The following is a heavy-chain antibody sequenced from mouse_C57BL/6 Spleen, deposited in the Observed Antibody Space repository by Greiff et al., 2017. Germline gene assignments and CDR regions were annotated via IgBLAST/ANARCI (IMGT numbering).Heavy chain of an antibody. CDR2: IYPRSGNT. CDR1: GYTFTSYG. D-gene: IGHD1-1*01. V-gene: IGHV1-81*01. CDR3: ARGIITTVVATGAMDD. J-gene: IGHJ4*01. Sequence: QVQLQQSGAELARPGASVKLSCKASGYTFTSYGISWVKQRTGQGLEWIGEIYPRSGNTYYNEKFKGKATLTADKSSSTAYMELRSLTSEDSAVYFCARGIITTVVATGAMDDWGQGTSGTVSS.